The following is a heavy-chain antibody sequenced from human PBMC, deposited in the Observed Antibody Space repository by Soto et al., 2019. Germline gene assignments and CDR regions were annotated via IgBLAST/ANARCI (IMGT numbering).Heavy chain of an antibody. CDR2: INHSGST. J-gene: IGHJ6*02. D-gene: IGHD3-10*01. CDR1: GGSFSGYY. CDR3: AKGLGLVRGVRSRRHGGMDV. Sequence: QVQLQQWGAGLLKPSETLSLTCAVYGGSFSGYYWSWIRQPPGKGLEWIGEINHSGSTNYNPSLKSRVTNSVDTAKHQSSLKLNPVTAAHTAAYYCAKGLGLVRGVRSRRHGGMDVWGQGTTVTVSS. V-gene: IGHV4-34*01.